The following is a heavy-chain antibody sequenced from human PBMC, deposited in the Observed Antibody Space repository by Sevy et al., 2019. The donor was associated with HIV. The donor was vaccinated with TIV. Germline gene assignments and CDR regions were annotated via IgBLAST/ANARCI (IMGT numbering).Heavy chain of an antibody. CDR1: GFTFSSYA. V-gene: IGHV3-23*01. J-gene: IGHJ4*02. Sequence: GGSLRLSCAASGFTFSSYAMSWVRQAPGKGLEWVSAISGSGGSTYYADSVKGRFTISRDNSKNTLYLQMNSLRAEDTAVYYCAQDGGYGSGKAAYYFDYWGQGTLVTVSS. D-gene: IGHD3-10*01. CDR2: ISGSGGST. CDR3: AQDGGYGSGKAAYYFDY.